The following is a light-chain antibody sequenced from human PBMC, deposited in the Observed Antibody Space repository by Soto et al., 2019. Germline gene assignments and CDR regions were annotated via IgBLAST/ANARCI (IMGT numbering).Light chain of an antibody. CDR2: DAS. CDR3: QHYNNWLGT. CDR1: QSVSSY. J-gene: IGKJ4*01. Sequence: EIVFTQYPATLSLSPGERSPLSCRASQSVSSYLAWYQQKPGQAPRLLIYDASTRATGIPARFSGSGSGTEFTLTISSLQSEDFAVYYCQHYNNWLGTFGGGTKVEIK. V-gene: IGKV3-15*01.